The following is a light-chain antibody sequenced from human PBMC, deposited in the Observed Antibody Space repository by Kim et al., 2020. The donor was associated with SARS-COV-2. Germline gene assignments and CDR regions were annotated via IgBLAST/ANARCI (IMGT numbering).Light chain of an antibody. V-gene: IGLV2-14*03. Sequence: GQSIALSCTGSSLDVGAYPYVSWYQQLPGKAPKLMIYDVTKRPSGVSDRFSGSKSGNTASLTISGLQAEDEADYYCCSYTTSSTYVFGSGTKVTVL. CDR3: CSYTTSSTYV. CDR2: DVT. J-gene: IGLJ1*01. CDR1: SLDVGAYPY.